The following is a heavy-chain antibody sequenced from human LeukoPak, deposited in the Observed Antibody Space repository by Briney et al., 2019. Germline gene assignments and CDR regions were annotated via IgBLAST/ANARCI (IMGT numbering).Heavy chain of an antibody. CDR3: ARGTKNYGSGSYY. CDR1: GFTFSSYA. Sequence: GRSLRLSCAASGFTFSSYAMHWVRQAPGKGLEWVAVISYDGSNKYYADSVKGRFTISRDNSKNTLYLQMNSLRAEDTAVYYCARGTKNYGSGSYYWGQGTLVTVSS. D-gene: IGHD3-10*01. J-gene: IGHJ4*02. CDR2: ISYDGSNK. V-gene: IGHV3-30-3*01.